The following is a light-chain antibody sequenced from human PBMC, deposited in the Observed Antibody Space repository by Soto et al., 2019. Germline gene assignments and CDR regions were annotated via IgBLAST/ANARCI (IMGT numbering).Light chain of an antibody. J-gene: IGKJ4*01. CDR2: GAS. Sequence: ETVMTQSPATLSVSPGERATLSCRASQSISSNLAWYQQKPGQAPRLLIYGASTRATGIPARFTGSGSGTEFTLTISSLQSEDFAVYYCQQRSNWPTFGGGTKVDIK. V-gene: IGKV3-15*01. CDR3: QQRSNWPT. CDR1: QSISSN.